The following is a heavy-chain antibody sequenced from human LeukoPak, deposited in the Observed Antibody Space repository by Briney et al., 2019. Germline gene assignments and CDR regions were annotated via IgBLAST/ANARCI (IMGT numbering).Heavy chain of an antibody. D-gene: IGHD6-19*01. CDR3: AVAVVGLAY. V-gene: IGHV3-74*01. J-gene: IGHJ4*02. Sequence: GGSLRLSCAASGSTFSTYWMHWVRQAPGKGLVWVSRISSDGRSTIYADSVKGRFTISRDNAKNTLYLQMNSLRAEDTAVYYCAVAVVGLAYWGQGTLVTVSS. CDR1: GSTFSTYW. CDR2: ISSDGRST.